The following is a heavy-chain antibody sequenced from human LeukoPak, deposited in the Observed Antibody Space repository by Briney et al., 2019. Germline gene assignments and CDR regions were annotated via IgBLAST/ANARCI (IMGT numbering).Heavy chain of an antibody. V-gene: IGHV3-66*01. CDR2: IYSGGYSGGGP. CDR3: ARDVYGDGYNSFDY. CDR1: GFIVSSNH. D-gene: IGHD5-24*01. J-gene: IGHJ4*02. Sequence: PGGSLRLSCAVSGFIVSSNHMNWVRQAPGKGLEWVSGIYSGGYSGGGPFYADSVKGRFTTSSDSSKNTLFLQMYSLRAEDTAVYYCARDVYGDGYNSFDYWGLGILVTVSS.